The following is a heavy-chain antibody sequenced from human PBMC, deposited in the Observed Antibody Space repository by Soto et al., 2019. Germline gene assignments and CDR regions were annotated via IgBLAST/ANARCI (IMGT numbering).Heavy chain of an antibody. D-gene: IGHD6-25*01. J-gene: IGHJ4*02. V-gene: IGHV3-9*01. CDR1: GFTFDNYA. CDR3: AKDAAYYFDY. CDR2: ISWDSGSI. Sequence: EVQLVESGGGLIQPGRSLRLSCAASGFTFDNYAMHLVRQAPGKGLEWVSGISWDSGSIDYADSVRGRFTISRDNARNSLYLRMSSLRPEDTALYYCAKDAAYYFDYWGQGTLVTVSS.